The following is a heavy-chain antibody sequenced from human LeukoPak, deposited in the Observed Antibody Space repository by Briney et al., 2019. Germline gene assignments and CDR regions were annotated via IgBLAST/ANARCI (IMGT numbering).Heavy chain of an antibody. V-gene: IGHV3-23*01. CDR3: AKVSWANYFDY. D-gene: IGHD6-13*01. CDR1: GFSFSSYA. CDR2: ISGSGGNT. J-gene: IGHJ4*02. Sequence: GGSLRLSCAASGFSFSSYAMSWVRQAPGKGLEWVSAISGSGGNTYYADSVRGRFTISRDNSKNTLYLQMNSLRAEDTAIYYCAKVSWANYFDYWGQGTLVTVSS.